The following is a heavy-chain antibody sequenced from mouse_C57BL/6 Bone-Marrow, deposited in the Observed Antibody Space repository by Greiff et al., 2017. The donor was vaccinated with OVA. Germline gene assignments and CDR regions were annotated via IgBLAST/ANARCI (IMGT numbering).Heavy chain of an antibody. Sequence: QVQLQQSGAELARPGASVKLSCKASGYTFTSYGISWVKQRTGQGLEWIGEIYPRSGNTYYNEKFKGKATLTADKSSSTAYMALRSLTSEDSAVYFCARGGYYGTLYAMDYWGQGTSVTVSS. CDR1: GYTFTSYG. D-gene: IGHD1-1*01. V-gene: IGHV1-81*01. CDR2: IYPRSGNT. J-gene: IGHJ4*01. CDR3: ARGGYYGTLYAMDY.